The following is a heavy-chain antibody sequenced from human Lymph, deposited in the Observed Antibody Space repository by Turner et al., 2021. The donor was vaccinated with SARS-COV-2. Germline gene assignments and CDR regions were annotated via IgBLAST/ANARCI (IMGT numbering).Heavy chain of an antibody. CDR3: ATKYCSGGSCSYFDS. J-gene: IGHJ4*02. CDR1: GGSISSSKW. V-gene: IGHV4-4*02. D-gene: IGHD2-15*01. Sequence: QVQLPESGPGLVKPSGTLSLTCAVSGGSISSSKWWNWVRQPPGKGLEWIGEICHSGNTNYNPSLKSRVTTSVDKSKNQFSLKLSSVTAADSAVYYCATKYCSGGSCSYFDSWGQGTLVTVSS. CDR2: ICHSGNT.